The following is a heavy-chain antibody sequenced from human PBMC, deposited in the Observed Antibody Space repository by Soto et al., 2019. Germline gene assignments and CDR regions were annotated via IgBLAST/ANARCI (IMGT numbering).Heavy chain of an antibody. D-gene: IGHD1-1*01. CDR3: ARDQGYPGAFDC. CDR1: GGPISSYY. J-gene: IGHJ5*01. V-gene: IGHV4-59*01. CDR2: IHYSGRT. Sequence: QVQLQESGPGLVKPSETLSLTCTVSGGPISSYYWSWIRQSPGKGLEWIGYIHYSGRTNYNPSLKSRVTISVDTSKKQFSLKLSSVTAADTAVYYCARDQGYPGAFDCWGQGTLVTVSS.